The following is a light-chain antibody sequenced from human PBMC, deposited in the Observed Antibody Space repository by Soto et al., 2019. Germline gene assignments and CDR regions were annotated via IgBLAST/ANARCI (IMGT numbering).Light chain of an antibody. CDR2: EVS. V-gene: IGLV2-14*01. J-gene: IGLJ1*01. CDR3: SSYTSITTLYV. CDR1: SSDVGGYNY. Sequence: QSALTQPASVSGSPGQSITISCTGTSSDVGGYNYVSWYQHHPGKAPKLMIYEVSNRPSGVSNRFSGSKSGNTASLTISGLQAEDEADYYCSSYTSITTLYVFGTGTKVTV.